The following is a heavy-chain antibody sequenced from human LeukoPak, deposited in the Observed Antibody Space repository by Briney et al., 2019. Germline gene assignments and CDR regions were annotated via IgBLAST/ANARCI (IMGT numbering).Heavy chain of an antibody. J-gene: IGHJ4*02. CDR3: ARDRAFYCEDY. CDR2: ISAYNGNT. V-gene: IGHV1-18*01. CDR1: VYTFSSYG. D-gene: IGHD2-8*02. Sequence: ASAYVSCKPSVYTFSSYGISWVPQAPGQGREGMGWISAYNGNTNYAQKLQGRVNMTTDTSTSTAYMELRSLRADDTAVYYCARDRAFYCEDYWGQGTLVTVSS.